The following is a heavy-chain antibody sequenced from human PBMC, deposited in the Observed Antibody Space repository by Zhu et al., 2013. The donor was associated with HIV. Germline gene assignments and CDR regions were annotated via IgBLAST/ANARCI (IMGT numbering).Heavy chain of an antibody. CDR1: GGSISSSHW. Sequence: VQLQESGPGLVKPSGTLSLTCAVSGGSISSSHWWSWVRQPPGKGLEWIGEIYHSGSTNYNPSLKSRVTISVDTSKNQCSLRLTSVTAADTAVYFCARGYRYSYGYVGYFDFLGPGEPRSTVSS. CDR3: ARGYRYSYGYVGYFDF. CDR2: IYHSGST. V-gene: IGHV4-4*02. D-gene: IGHD5-18*01. J-gene: IGHJ4*02.